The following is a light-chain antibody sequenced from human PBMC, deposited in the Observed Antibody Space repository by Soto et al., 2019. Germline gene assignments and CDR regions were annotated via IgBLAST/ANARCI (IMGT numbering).Light chain of an antibody. Sequence: DIQMTQSPPSLSASVGDRVTITCQASQDISNCLNWYQQKPGKAPKLLIYDATDLEAGVPARFSGSGSGTDFTFSISSLQPEDIATYYCQQYDNPIFTFGPGTKLDIK. CDR3: QQYDNPIFT. CDR2: DAT. V-gene: IGKV1-33*01. J-gene: IGKJ3*01. CDR1: QDISNC.